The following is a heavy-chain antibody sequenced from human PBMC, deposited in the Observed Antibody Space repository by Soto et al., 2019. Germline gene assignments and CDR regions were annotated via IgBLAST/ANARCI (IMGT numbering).Heavy chain of an antibody. CDR2: IYYTGST. V-gene: IGHV4-59*12. D-gene: IGHD3-22*01. J-gene: IGHJ3*02. CDR3: ARVETYYYDRSGYGRDAFDI. Sequence: PSETVSLTCTVSGGSISTYYWSWIRQPPGKRLEWVGYIYYTGSTNHNPSLRSRVTISVDTSKNQFSLKLSSVTAADTAVYYCARVETYYYDRSGYGRDAFDIWGLGTMVTVSS. CDR1: GGSISTYY.